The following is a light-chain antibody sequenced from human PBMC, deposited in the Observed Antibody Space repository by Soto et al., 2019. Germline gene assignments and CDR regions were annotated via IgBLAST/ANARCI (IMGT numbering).Light chain of an antibody. Sequence: IQMTQSPSTLSASVGDSVTITCRASQSISTWLAWYQQKPGKAPNLLIYDASSLASGVPSRFSGSGSGTDFTLTISSLEPEDFAIYYCQQRQYWPPITFGQGTRLEIK. CDR2: DAS. V-gene: IGKV1-5*01. CDR3: QQRQYWPPIT. J-gene: IGKJ5*01. CDR1: QSISTW.